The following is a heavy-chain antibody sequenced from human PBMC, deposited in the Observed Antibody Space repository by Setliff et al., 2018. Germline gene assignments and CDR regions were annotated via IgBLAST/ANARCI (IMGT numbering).Heavy chain of an antibody. V-gene: IGHV3-33*01. D-gene: IGHD4-17*01. CDR3: ARAHPHDYGDYVDY. J-gene: IGHJ4*02. Sequence: GGSLRLSCAASGFTFSSYGMHWVRQTPGKGLEWMTFIWYDGSDEYYADSVKGRFTISRDNSRNTLYLQMNSLRAEDTAVYYCARAHPHDYGDYVDYWGQGTLVTVSS. CDR2: IWYDGSDE. CDR1: GFTFSSYG.